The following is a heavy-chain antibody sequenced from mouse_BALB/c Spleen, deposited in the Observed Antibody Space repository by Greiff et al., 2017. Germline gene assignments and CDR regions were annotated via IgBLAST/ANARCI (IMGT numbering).Heavy chain of an antibody. V-gene: IGHV5-4*02. J-gene: IGHJ4*01. Sequence: EVKVVESGGGLVKPGGSLKLSCAASGFTFSDYYMYWVRQTPEKRLEWVATISDGGSYTYYPDSVKGRFTISRDNAKNNLYLQMSSLKSEDTAMYYCARDQNYYAMDYWGQGTSVTVSS. CDR3: ARDQNYYAMDY. CDR1: GFTFSDYY. CDR2: ISDGGSYT.